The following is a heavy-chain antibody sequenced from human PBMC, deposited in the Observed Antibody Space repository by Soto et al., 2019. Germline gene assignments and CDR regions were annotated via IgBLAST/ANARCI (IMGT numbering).Heavy chain of an antibody. V-gene: IGHV3-33*01. Sequence: QVQVVESGGGVVQPGRSLRLSCAACGFAFSSFGMHWIRQAPGKGLEWVSLIWYDGSKKSYGDSVKGRFTISRDNSRNTVYLQMNSLRADDTAVYYCARDASCYSLWSGYYPSRNGMDVWGQGTTVTVSS. D-gene: IGHD3-3*01. CDR3: ARDASCYSLWSGYYPSRNGMDV. J-gene: IGHJ6*02. CDR1: GFAFSSFG. CDR2: IWYDGSKK.